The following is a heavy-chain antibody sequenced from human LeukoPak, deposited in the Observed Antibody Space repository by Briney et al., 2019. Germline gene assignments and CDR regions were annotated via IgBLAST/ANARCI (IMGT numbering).Heavy chain of an antibody. CDR3: AKFGGSGGSLDY. CDR2: ISYDGSNK. CDR1: GFTFSSYG. Sequence: GGSLRLSCAASGFTFSSYGMHWVRQAPGKGLEWVAVISYDGSNKYYADSVKGRFTISRDNSKNTLYLQMNSLRAEDTAVYYCAKFGGSGGSLDYWGQGALVTVSS. V-gene: IGHV3-30*18. D-gene: IGHD2-15*01. J-gene: IGHJ4*02.